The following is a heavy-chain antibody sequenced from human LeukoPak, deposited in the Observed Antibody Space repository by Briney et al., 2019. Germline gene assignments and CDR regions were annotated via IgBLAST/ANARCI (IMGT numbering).Heavy chain of an antibody. J-gene: IGHJ4*02. Sequence: GGSLRLSCAASGFTFSSYAMHWVRQAPGKGLEWVAVISYDGSNKYYADSVKGRFTISRDNAKNSLYLQMNSLRAEDTAVYYCARAPGYRGFLDYWGQGTLVTVSS. V-gene: IGHV3-30*04. D-gene: IGHD6-13*01. CDR3: ARAPGYRGFLDY. CDR1: GFTFSSYA. CDR2: ISYDGSNK.